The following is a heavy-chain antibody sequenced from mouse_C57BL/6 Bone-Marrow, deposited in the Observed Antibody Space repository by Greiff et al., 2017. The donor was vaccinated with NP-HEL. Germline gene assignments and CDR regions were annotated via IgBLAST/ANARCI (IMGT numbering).Heavy chain of an antibody. CDR1: GFTFSVYY. D-gene: IGHD2-12*01. J-gene: IGHJ3*01. Sequence: EVMLVESGGGLVQPGGSLKLSCAASGFTFSVYYMYWVRQTPEKRLEWVAYISNGGGSTYYPDTVKGRFTISRDNAKNTLYLQMSRLKSEDTAMYYCARHSSYSSWFAYWGQGTLVTVSA. CDR2: ISNGGGST. V-gene: IGHV5-12*01. CDR3: ARHSSYSSWFAY.